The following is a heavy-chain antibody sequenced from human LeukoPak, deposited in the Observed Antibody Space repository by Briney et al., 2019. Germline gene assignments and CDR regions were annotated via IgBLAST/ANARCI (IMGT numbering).Heavy chain of an antibody. CDR3: ARLGWYFDL. CDR1: GYTFTGYY. D-gene: IGHD7-27*01. V-gene: IGHV1-2*06. CDR2: INPNSGGT. Sequence: ASVKVSCKASGYTFTGYYMHWVRQAPGQGLEWMGRINPNSGGTKCAQKFQGRVTMTVNTSISTAYMELSSVRSEDTAVYYCARLGWYFDLWGRGTLVNVSS. J-gene: IGHJ2*01.